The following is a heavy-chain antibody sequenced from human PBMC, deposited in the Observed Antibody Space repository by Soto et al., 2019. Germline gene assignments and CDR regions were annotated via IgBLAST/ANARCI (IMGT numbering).Heavy chain of an antibody. D-gene: IGHD3-10*01. Sequence: SGGGVVQPGRSLRLSCAASGFTFSTYGMHWVRQAPGKGLEWLAAISHDGNEKQYAESVRGRFTISRDNSKNMLYLQMHNPRPEDTTMYFCAKGSQEKVSLYYALDVWGQGTTVTVSS. V-gene: IGHV3-30*18. CDR1: GFTFSTYG. J-gene: IGHJ6*02. CDR2: ISHDGNEK. CDR3: AKGSQEKVSLYYALDV.